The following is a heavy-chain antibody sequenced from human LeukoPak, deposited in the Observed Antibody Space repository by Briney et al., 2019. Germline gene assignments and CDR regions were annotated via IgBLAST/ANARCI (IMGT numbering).Heavy chain of an antibody. J-gene: IGHJ4*02. CDR2: ISWNSGSI. V-gene: IGHV3-9*01. D-gene: IGHD3-10*01. Sequence: GGSLRLSCAASGFTFDDYAMHWVRQAPGKGLEWVSRISWNSGSIGYADSVEGRFTISRDNAKNSLYLQMNSLRAEDTALYYCAKSVGGYFDYWGQGTLVTVSS. CDR3: AKSVGGYFDY. CDR1: GFTFDDYA.